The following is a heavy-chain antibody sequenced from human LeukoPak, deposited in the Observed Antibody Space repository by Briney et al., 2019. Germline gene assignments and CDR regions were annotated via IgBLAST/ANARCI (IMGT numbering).Heavy chain of an antibody. CDR2: IYYSGST. J-gene: IGHJ4*02. V-gene: IGHV4-59*12. Sequence: SETLSLTCTVSGGSISSYYWSWIRQPPGKGLEWIGYIYYSGSTNYNPSLKSRVTISVDTSKNQFSLKLSSVTAADTAVYYCARATYSSEATFDYWGQGTLVTVSS. CDR1: GGSISSYY. D-gene: IGHD6-19*01. CDR3: ARATYSSEATFDY.